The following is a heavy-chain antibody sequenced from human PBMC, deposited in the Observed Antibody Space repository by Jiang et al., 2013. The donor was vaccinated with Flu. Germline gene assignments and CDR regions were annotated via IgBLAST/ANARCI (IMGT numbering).Heavy chain of an antibody. J-gene: IGHJ4*02. V-gene: IGHV3-23*01. CDR1: GFTFSSYA. CDR2: ISGSGGST. Sequence: RLSCAASGFTFSSYAMSWVRQAPGKGLEWVSAISGSGGSTYYADSVKGRFTISRDNSKNTLYLQMNSLRAEDTAVYYCAKDRSYYVAAFDYWGQGTLVTVSS. CDR3: AKDRSYYVAAFDY. D-gene: IGHD3-10*02.